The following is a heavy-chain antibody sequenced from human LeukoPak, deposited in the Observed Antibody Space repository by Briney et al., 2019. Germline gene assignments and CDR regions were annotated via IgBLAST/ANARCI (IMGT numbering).Heavy chain of an antibody. D-gene: IGHD5-18*01. Sequence: GGSLRLSCAASGFTFSAYSLRWVRQAPGKGLEWLSYISSTGSAIYYAGSVKGRFTISRDNAKNSLYLQMNSLRAEDTAVYYCARGQSYGWFDPWGQGTLVTVSS. CDR2: ISSTGSAI. CDR3: ARGQSYGWFDP. J-gene: IGHJ5*02. V-gene: IGHV3-48*01. CDR1: GFTFSAYS.